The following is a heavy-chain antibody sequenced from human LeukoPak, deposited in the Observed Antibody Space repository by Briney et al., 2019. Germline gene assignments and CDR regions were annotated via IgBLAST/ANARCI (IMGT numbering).Heavy chain of an antibody. D-gene: IGHD4-23*01. CDR2: IRYDGSNK. J-gene: IGHJ6*03. CDR3: AKADGNPNYMDV. CDR1: GFTFSHYG. Sequence: GGSLRLSCAASGFTFSHYGMHWVRQAPGKGLEWVAFIRYDGSNKYYADSVKGRFTTSRDNSKNTLYLQMNSLRAEDTAVYYCAKADGNPNYMDVWGKGTTVTVSS. V-gene: IGHV3-30*02.